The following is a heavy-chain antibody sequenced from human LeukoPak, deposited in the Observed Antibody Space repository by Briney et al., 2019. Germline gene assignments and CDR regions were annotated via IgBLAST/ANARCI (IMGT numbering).Heavy chain of an antibody. V-gene: IGHV1-2*02. CDR1: GYTFTGYY. CDR3: ASSSGIVGATGFDY. CDR2: INPNSGGT. J-gene: IGHJ4*02. D-gene: IGHD1-26*01. Sequence: GASVKVSCKASGYTFTGYYMHWVRQAPGQGLEWMGWINPNSGGTNYAQKFQGRVTMTRDTSISTAYMELSRLRSDDTAVYYCASSSGIVGATGFDYWGQGTLVTVSS.